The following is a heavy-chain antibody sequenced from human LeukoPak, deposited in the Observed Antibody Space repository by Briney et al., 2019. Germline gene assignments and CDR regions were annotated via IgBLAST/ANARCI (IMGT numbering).Heavy chain of an antibody. J-gene: IGHJ4*02. CDR1: GFTVSSNY. CDR2: IYSGGST. CDR3: ARGQSSSVPNDY. Sequence: GGSLRLSCAASGFTVSSNYMSWVRQAPGKGLEWVSVIYSGGSTYYADSVKGRFTISRDNSKNTLYLQMNSLRAEDTAVYYCARGQSSSVPNDYWGQGTLVTVSS. D-gene: IGHD6-6*01. V-gene: IGHV3-53*01.